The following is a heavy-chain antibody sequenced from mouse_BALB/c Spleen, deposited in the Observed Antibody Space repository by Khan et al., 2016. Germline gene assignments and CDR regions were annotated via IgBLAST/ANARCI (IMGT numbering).Heavy chain of an antibody. J-gene: IGHJ2*01. CDR1: GFTFSNFG. CDR2: ISSGSSTI. Sequence: EVELVESGGGLVQPGGSRKLSCAASGFTFSNFGMHWVRQAPEKGLEWVAFISSGSSTIYYAATVKGRFTVSRDNPKHTLFLQMTSLGSEDTAMYYCGRGDFWGQGTTLTVSS. V-gene: IGHV5-17*02. CDR3: GRGDF.